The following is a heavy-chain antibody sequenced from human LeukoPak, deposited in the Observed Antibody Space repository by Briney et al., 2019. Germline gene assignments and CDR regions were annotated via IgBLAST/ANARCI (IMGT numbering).Heavy chain of an antibody. CDR3: ARYSDGYLYYFDY. CDR2: IYYSGST. V-gene: IGHV4-59*01. Sequence: GSLRLSCAASGFIFSGYNMNWIRQPPGKGLEWIGYIYYSGSTNYNPSLKSRVTISVDTSKNQFSLKLSSVTAADTAVYYCARYSDGYLYYFDYWGQGTLVTVSS. CDR1: GFIFSGYN. D-gene: IGHD5-24*01. J-gene: IGHJ4*02.